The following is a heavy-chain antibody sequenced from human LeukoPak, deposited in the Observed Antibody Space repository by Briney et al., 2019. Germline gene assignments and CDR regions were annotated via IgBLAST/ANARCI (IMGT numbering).Heavy chain of an antibody. CDR3: ARGGDSSSWFALDI. V-gene: IGHV4-59*12. CDR2: IYYSGST. Sequence: SETLSLTCTVSGGSISSYYWSWIRQPPGKGLEWIGYIYYSGSTNYNPSLKSRVTISVDTSKNQFSLKLSSVTAADTAVYYCARGGDSSSWFALDIWGQGTMVTVSS. D-gene: IGHD6-13*01. CDR1: GGSISSYY. J-gene: IGHJ3*02.